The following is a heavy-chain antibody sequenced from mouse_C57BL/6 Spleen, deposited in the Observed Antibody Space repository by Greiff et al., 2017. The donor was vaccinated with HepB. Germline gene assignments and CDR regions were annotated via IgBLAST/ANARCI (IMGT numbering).Heavy chain of an antibody. V-gene: IGHV1-64*01. J-gene: IGHJ4*01. CDR3: ARSGNYYGSSYVSYAMDY. D-gene: IGHD1-1*01. CDR2: IHPNSGST. Sequence: VQLQQPGAELVKPGASVKLSCKASGYTFTSYWMHWVKQRPGQGLEWIGMIHPNSGSTNYNEKFKSKATLTVDKSSSTAYMQLSSLTSEDSAVYYCARSGNYYGSSYVSYAMDYWGQGTSVTVSS. CDR1: GYTFTSYW.